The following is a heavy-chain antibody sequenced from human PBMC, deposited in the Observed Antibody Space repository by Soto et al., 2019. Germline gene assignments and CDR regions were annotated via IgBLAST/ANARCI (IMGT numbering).Heavy chain of an antibody. D-gene: IGHD3-3*01. CDR2: IIPIFGTA. J-gene: IGHJ6*02. V-gene: IGHV1-69*13. CDR3: ARTFGVVTDYYYYGMDV. Sequence: ASVKVSCKASGGTFSSYAISWVRQAPGQGLEWMGGIIPIFGTANYAQKFQGRVTITADESTSTAYMELSSLRSEDTAVYYCARTFGVVTDYYYYGMDVWGQGTTVTVSS. CDR1: GGTFSSYA.